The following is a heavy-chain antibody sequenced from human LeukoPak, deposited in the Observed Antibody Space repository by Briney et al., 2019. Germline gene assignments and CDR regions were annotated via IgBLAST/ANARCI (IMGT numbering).Heavy chain of an antibody. V-gene: IGHV4-4*07. CDR1: GGSISSYY. J-gene: IGHJ4*02. Sequence: SETLSLTCTVSGGSISSYYWSWIRQPAGKGLEWIGRIYTSGSTNYNPSLKSRVTISVDTSKNQFSLKLSSVTAADTAVYYCASRSPTYYYDSSGYYLVPDYWGQGTLVTVSS. CDR3: ASRSPTYYYDSSGYYLVPDY. D-gene: IGHD3-22*01. CDR2: IYTSGST.